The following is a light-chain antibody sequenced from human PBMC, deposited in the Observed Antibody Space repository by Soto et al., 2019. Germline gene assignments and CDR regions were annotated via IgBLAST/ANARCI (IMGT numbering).Light chain of an antibody. Sequence: DIQMTQSPSSLSASVGDRVTITCRASQSISSNLNWYQQKPGKAPKLLIYAASTLQSGVPSRFSGSGSGTDFTLTISSLQPEDFAVYNCQQSYNTPLTFGGGTKVEIK. CDR1: QSISSN. CDR3: QQSYNTPLT. J-gene: IGKJ4*01. V-gene: IGKV1-39*01. CDR2: AAS.